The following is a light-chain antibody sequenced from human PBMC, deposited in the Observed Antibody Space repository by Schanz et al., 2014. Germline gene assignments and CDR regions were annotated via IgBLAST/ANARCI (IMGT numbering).Light chain of an antibody. CDR3: QQHYSTPYT. V-gene: IGKV4-1*01. CDR1: QSVLHSSDNKNY. CDR2: WAS. Sequence: DIVMTQFPDSLAVSLGERATINCRSSQSVLHSSDNKNYLAWYQQKPGQPPKLLIYWASTRESGVPDRFSGSGSGTDFTLTISSLQAEDVAVYYCQQHYSTPYTFGQGTKLEIK. J-gene: IGKJ2*01.